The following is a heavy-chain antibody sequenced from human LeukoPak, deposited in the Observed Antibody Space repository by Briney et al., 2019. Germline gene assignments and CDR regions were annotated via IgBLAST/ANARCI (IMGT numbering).Heavy chain of an antibody. V-gene: IGHV3-23*01. J-gene: IGHJ4*02. D-gene: IGHD2-15*01. CDR1: GFTFSSYA. CDR3: AKARRGLVVVAALDY. CDR2: ISGSGGST. Sequence: GGSLRLSCAASGFTFSSYAMSWVRQAPGKGLEWVSAISGSGGSTYYADSVKGRFTISRDNSKNTLYLQMNSLRAEDTAVYYCAKARRGLVVVAALDYWGQGTLVTVSS.